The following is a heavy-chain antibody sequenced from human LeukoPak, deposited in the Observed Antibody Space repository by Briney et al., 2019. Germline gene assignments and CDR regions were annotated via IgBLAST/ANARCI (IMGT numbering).Heavy chain of an antibody. CDR2: IKQDGSEK. J-gene: IGHJ4*02. V-gene: IGHV3-7*01. D-gene: IGHD3-10*01. CDR3: VKPYYYSSGSLN. CDR1: GFTLSRYS. Sequence: GGSMTLSCLASGFTLSRYSMNWVRQARGKGLDWVANIKQDGSEKCYVDSVNGPFTISRDNAKNSLYLQMNSLRAEDTAMYYCVKPYYYSSGSLNWGQGTLVTVSS.